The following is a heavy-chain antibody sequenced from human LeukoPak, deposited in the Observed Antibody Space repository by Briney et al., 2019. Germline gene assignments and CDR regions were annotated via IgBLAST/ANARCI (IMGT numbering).Heavy chain of an antibody. Sequence: GGSLRLSCAASGFIFSNYGMHWVRQAPGKGLEWVAFIRYDGTLIHYGDSVKGRFTISRDNSQDTLYLQMTSLRPEDTAVYYCAKRVPYSSSSVYFDSWGQGTLVTVSS. CDR2: IRYDGTLI. V-gene: IGHV3-30*02. J-gene: IGHJ4*02. CDR1: GFIFSNYG. CDR3: AKRVPYSSSSVYFDS. D-gene: IGHD6-6*01.